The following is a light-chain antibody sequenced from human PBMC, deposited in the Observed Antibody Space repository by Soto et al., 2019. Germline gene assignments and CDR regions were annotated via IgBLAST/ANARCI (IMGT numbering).Light chain of an antibody. J-gene: IGLJ2*01. CDR2: DVS. V-gene: IGLV2-14*01. Sequence: SVLTQPASVSGSPGQSITISCTGTNSDIGTYIYVSWYQQHPGKAPKLLIYDVSNRPSGVSNRFSGSKSGNTASLTISGLQVEDEADYYCSSYTASRTKFGGGTKLTVL. CDR3: SSYTASRTK. CDR1: NSDIGTYIY.